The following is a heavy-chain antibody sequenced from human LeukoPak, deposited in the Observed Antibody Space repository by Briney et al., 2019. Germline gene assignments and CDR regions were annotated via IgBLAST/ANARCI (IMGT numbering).Heavy chain of an antibody. D-gene: IGHD6-6*01. CDR3: AGVSSSRSGECDY. CDR2: IIPIFGTA. Sequence: ASVKVSCKASGRTFSSYAISWVRQAPGQGLEWMGGIIPIFGTANYAQKFQGRVTITADESTSTAYMELSSLRSEDTAVYYCAGVSSSRSGECDYCGQGTLVTVSS. V-gene: IGHV1-69*01. CDR1: GRTFSSYA. J-gene: IGHJ4*02.